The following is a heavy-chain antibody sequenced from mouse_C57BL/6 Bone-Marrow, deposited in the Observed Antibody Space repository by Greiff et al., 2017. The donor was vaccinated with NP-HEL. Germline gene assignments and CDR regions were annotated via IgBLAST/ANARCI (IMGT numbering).Heavy chain of an antibody. CDR2: IHPNSGST. J-gene: IGHJ4*01. CDR1: GYTFTSYW. D-gene: IGHD2-4*01. V-gene: IGHV1-64*01. Sequence: VQLQQPGAELVKPGASVKLSCKASGYTFTSYWMHWVKQRPGQGLEWIGMIHPNSGSTNYNEKFKSKATLTVDKSSSTAYMQLSSLTSEDSAVYYCARGDYDYDDRYAMDYWGQGTSVTVSS. CDR3: ARGDYDYDDRYAMDY.